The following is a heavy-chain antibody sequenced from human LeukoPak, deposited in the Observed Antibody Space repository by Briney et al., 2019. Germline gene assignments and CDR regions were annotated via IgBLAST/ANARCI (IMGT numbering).Heavy chain of an antibody. Sequence: PGASLRLSCAASGFSLSTYGVSWVRQPPGKGLEWVSGITGTGGSTYYADSVKGRFTVSRDTSKNTLYLQMNSLRAEDTAIYYCAKDHGTAVAGFYYWGQGPLVTVSS. D-gene: IGHD6-19*01. J-gene: IGHJ4*02. V-gene: IGHV3-23*01. CDR3: AKDHGTAVAGFYY. CDR1: GFSLSTYG. CDR2: ITGTGGST.